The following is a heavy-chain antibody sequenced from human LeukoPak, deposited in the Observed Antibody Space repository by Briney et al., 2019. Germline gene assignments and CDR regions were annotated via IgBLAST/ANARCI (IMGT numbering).Heavy chain of an antibody. V-gene: IGHV3-30*18. D-gene: IGHD3-10*01. CDR3: AKELWFGELSPEYYYYYYGMDV. CDR2: ISYDGSNK. Sequence: PGGSLRLSCAASGFTFSIYWMSWVRQAPGKGLEWVAVISYDGSNKYYADSVKGRFTISRDNSKNTLYLQMNSLRAEDTAVYYCAKELWFGELSPEYYYYYYGMDVWGQGTTVTVSS. CDR1: GFTFSIYW. J-gene: IGHJ6*02.